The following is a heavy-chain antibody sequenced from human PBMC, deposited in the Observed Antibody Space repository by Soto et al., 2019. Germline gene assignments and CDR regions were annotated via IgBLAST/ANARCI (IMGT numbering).Heavy chain of an antibody. Sequence: PGGSLRLSCAASGFTFSSYEMNWVRQAPGKGLEWVSYISSSGSTIYYADSVKGRFTISRDNAKNSLYLQMNSLRAVDAAVRYWSKIAAAGTGYGGQGTLATVPS. CDR3: SKIAAAGTGY. D-gene: IGHD6-13*01. CDR1: GFTFSSYE. V-gene: IGHV3-48*03. CDR2: ISSSGSTI. J-gene: IGHJ4*02.